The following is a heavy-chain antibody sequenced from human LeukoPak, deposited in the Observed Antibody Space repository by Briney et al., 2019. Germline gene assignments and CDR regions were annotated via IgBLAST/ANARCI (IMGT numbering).Heavy chain of an antibody. CDR3: TPDLMDV. V-gene: IGHV3-15*01. CDR2: IKGKTDGGTA. CDR1: GFPFTNAW. J-gene: IGHJ6*03. Sequence: GGSLRLSCVVSGFPFTNAWMSWVRQAPGKGLEWVGRIKGKTDGGTADYAAPVRGRFTMWRDDARSALYLQMNSLQTEDTAVYYCTPDLMDVWGKGTTVTVSS.